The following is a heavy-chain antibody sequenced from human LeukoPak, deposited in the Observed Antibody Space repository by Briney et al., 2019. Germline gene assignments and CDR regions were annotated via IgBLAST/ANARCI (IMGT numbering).Heavy chain of an antibody. V-gene: IGHV1-69*05. D-gene: IGHD1-26*01. CDR3: ARVGGSYRNPLLDY. Sequence: SVKVSCKASGGTFSSYAISWVRQAPGQGPEWTGGIIPIFGTANYAQKFQGRVTITTDESTSTAYMELSSLRSEDTAVYYCARVGGSYRNPLLDYWGQGTLVTVSS. CDR2: IIPIFGTA. J-gene: IGHJ4*02. CDR1: GGTFSSYA.